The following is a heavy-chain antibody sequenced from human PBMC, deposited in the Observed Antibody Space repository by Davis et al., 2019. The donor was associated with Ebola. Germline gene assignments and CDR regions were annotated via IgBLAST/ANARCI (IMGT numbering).Heavy chain of an antibody. CDR2: IKQDGSEK. J-gene: IGHJ4*02. Sequence: GGSLRLSCAASGFTFTNAWMSWVRQAPGKGLEWVANIKQDGSEKYYVDSVKGRFTISRDNSKNTLYLQMNSLRADDTAVYYCAKDRGGYCTGVSCFIDHWGQGTLVTVSS. CDR3: AKDRGGYCTGVSCFIDH. D-gene: IGHD2-15*01. CDR1: GFTFTNAW. V-gene: IGHV3-7*03.